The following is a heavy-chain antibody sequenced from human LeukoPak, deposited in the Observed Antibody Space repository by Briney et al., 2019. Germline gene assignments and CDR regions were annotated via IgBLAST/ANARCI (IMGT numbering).Heavy chain of an antibody. Sequence: ASVKVSCKASGYTFTGYYMHWVRQAPGQRLECMGWINPNSGGTNYAQKFQGRVTMTRDTSISTAYMELSRLRSDDTAVYYCARVPYDSSGSIDYWGQGTLVTVSS. D-gene: IGHD3-22*01. J-gene: IGHJ4*02. CDR2: INPNSGGT. CDR1: GYTFTGYY. CDR3: ARVPYDSSGSIDY. V-gene: IGHV1-2*02.